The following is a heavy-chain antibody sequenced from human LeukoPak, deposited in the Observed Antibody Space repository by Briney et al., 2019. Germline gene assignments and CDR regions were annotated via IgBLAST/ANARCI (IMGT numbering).Heavy chain of an antibody. CDR1: GGSISSYY. CDR2: IYHSGST. D-gene: IGHD6-13*01. J-gene: IGHJ6*03. CDR3: ARLPKQYSSSWYYMDV. Sequence: KPSETLSLTCTVSGGSISSYYWGWIRQPPGKGLEWIGSIYHSGSTYYNPSLKSRVTISVDTSKNQFSLKLSSVTAADTAVYYCARLPKQYSSSWYYMDVWGKGTTVTVSS. V-gene: IGHV4-38-2*02.